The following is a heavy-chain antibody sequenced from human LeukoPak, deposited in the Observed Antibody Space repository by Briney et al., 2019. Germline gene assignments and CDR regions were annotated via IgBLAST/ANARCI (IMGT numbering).Heavy chain of an antibody. J-gene: IGHJ6*02. D-gene: IGHD3-9*01. CDR3: AKAGLRYFDWLSPSTDYGMDV. CDR2: ISGSGGST. CDR1: GFTFSSYA. V-gene: IGHV3-23*01. Sequence: PGGSLRLSCAASGFTFSSYAMSWVRQAPGKGLEWVSAISGSGGSTYYADSVKGRFTISRDNSKNTLYLQMNSLRAEDTAVYYCAKAGLRYFDWLSPSTDYGMDVWGQGTTVTVSS.